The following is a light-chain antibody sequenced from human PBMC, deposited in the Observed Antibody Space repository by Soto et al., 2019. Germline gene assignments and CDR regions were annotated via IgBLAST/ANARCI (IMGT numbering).Light chain of an antibody. CDR2: RND. V-gene: IGLV1-47*01. J-gene: IGLJ7*02. Sequence: QCVLTQPPTASGTPGQRVTISCSGSWYDIGSNYVYWYQQVPGTAPKLLIYRNDQRPSGVPDRFSGSKSGTSASLAISGLRSEDEADYYCVAWDDNLSGGVFGGGTQLTAL. CDR3: VAWDDNLSGGV. CDR1: WYDIGSNY.